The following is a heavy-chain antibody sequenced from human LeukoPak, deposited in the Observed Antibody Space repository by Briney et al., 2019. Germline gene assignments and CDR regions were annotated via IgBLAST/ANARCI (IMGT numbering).Heavy chain of an antibody. D-gene: IGHD3-3*01. Sequence: GEPLKISCKGSGYSFTSYWIGWVRQMPGKGLEWMGIIYPGDSDTRYSPSFQGQVTISADKSISTAYLQWSSLKASDTAMYYCARLKDGRDFWSGYKYYYMDVWGKGTTVTVSS. CDR3: ARLKDGRDFWSGYKYYYMDV. CDR2: IYPGDSDT. J-gene: IGHJ6*03. V-gene: IGHV5-51*01. CDR1: GYSFTSYW.